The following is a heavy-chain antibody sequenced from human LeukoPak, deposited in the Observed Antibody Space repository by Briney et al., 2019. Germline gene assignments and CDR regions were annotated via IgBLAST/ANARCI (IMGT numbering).Heavy chain of an antibody. J-gene: IGHJ5*02. CDR3: ARDVQPLEDGEISRFDP. D-gene: IGHD5-24*01. Sequence: KTSQTLSLTCSVSGGSISSDGYYWTWIRQHPGKGLEWIGYIYHGGATSSNPSLKSRATISVDTSNNQFSLKLLSVTAADTAVYYCARDVQPLEDGEISRFDPWGQGTLVTVSS. V-gene: IGHV4-31*03. CDR1: GGSISSDGYY. CDR2: IYHGGAT.